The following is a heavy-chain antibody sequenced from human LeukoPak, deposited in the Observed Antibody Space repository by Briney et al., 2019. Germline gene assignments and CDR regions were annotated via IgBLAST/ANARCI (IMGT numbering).Heavy chain of an antibody. V-gene: IGHV4-59*01. CDR2: IYYSGST. D-gene: IGHD5-12*01. CDR3: ARVFDGGYGHYYFDY. J-gene: IGHJ4*02. Sequence: SETLSLTCTVSGGSISSYYWRWIRQPPGKGLEWIGYIYYSGSTNYNPSLKSRVTISVDTSKNQFSLKLSSVTAADTSVHYCARVFDGGYGHYYFDYWGQGTLVTVSS. CDR1: GGSISSYY.